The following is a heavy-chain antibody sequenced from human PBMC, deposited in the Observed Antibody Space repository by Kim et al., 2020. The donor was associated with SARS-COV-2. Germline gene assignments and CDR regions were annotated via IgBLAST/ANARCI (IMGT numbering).Heavy chain of an antibody. CDR3: ARDKNLNTVMPSAHYGMDV. Sequence: GGSLRLSCAASGFTFSSYDGDCVRGATGKGLEWVSAIGTAGDTYYPGSVKGRFTISRENAKNSFYLQMNSLRAGDTAVYYCARDKNLNTVMPSAHYGMDVWGPGTPVTVSS. J-gene: IGHJ6*02. V-gene: IGHV3-13*01. CDR2: IGTAGDT. D-gene: IGHD5-18*01. CDR1: GFTFSSYD.